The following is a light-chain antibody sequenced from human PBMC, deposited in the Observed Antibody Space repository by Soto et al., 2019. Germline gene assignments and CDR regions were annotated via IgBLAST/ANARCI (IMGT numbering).Light chain of an antibody. CDR2: GAS. V-gene: IGKV1-17*03. CDR1: QGISTY. CDR3: LQHNSYPRT. J-gene: IGKJ1*01. Sequence: DIQMTQSPSAMSASVGDRITITCRASQGISTYLAWFQQKPGKVPSRLILGASTLQSGVPSRFSGSGSGTEFTLTISSLQPEDFATYYCLQHNSYPRTFGQGTKVEIK.